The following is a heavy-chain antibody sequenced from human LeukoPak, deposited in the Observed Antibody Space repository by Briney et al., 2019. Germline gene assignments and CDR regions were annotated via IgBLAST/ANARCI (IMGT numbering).Heavy chain of an antibody. CDR2: ISGSGGST. J-gene: IGHJ5*02. Sequence: GGSLRLSCAASGFTFSSYAMNWVRQAPGKGLEWVAAISGSGGSTYYADSVKGRFTISRDNSKNTLYLQMNSLRAEDTAVYYCAKDSGSVGLLWFGELNWFDPWGQGTLVTVSS. CDR1: GFTFSSYA. D-gene: IGHD3-10*01. CDR3: AKDSGSVGLLWFGELNWFDP. V-gene: IGHV3-23*01.